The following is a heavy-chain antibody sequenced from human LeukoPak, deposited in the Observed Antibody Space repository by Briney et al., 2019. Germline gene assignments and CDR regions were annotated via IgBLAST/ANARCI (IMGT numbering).Heavy chain of an antibody. CDR3: VRVERPYDFDY. J-gene: IGHJ4*02. CDR1: GFTFSSYS. D-gene: IGHD1-1*01. CDR2: ISSSSSYI. V-gene: IGHV3-21*01. Sequence: GGSLRLSCAASGFTFSSYSMNWVRQAPGKGLEWVSSISSSSSYIYYADSVKGRFTISRDNAKNSLYLQMNSLRVEDTAVYHCVRVERPYDFDYWGQGTPVTVSS.